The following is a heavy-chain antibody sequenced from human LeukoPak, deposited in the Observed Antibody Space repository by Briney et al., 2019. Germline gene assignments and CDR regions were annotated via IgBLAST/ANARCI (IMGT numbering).Heavy chain of an antibody. CDR1: GFTVSSKY. CDR2: IYSGGAT. D-gene: IGHD3-22*01. Sequence: PGGSLRLSCAASGFTVSSKYMSWVRRAPGKGLEWVSVIYSGGATYYADSVKGRFTASRDNSKNTVYLQMNRLRAEDKAIYYCERERDSSGYILGYWGKGTLVTFSS. CDR3: ERERDSSGYILGY. J-gene: IGHJ4*02. V-gene: IGHV3-53*01.